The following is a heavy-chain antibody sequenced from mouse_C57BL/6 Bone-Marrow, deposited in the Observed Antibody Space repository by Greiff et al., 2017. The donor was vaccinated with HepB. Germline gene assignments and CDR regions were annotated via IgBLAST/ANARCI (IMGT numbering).Heavy chain of an antibody. V-gene: IGHV1-64*01. D-gene: IGHD2-5*01. J-gene: IGHJ4*01. CDR1: GYTFTSYW. CDR2: IHPNSGST. Sequence: QVQLQQPGAELVKPGASVKLSCKASGYTFTSYWMHWVKQRPGQGLEWIGMIHPNSGSTNYNEKFKSKATLTVDNSSSTAYMQLSSLTSEDSAVYYCARILSYYSNYPYAMDYWGQGTSVTVSS. CDR3: ARILSYYSNYPYAMDY.